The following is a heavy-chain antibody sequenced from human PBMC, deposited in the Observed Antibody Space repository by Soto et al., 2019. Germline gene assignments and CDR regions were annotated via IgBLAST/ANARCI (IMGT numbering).Heavy chain of an antibody. J-gene: IGHJ6*02. CDR1: GGSISSYY. CDR2: IYYSGST. CDR3: ARDRPPRTTVTNYYYYGMDV. V-gene: IGHV4-59*01. Sequence: SETLSLTCTVSGGSISSYYWSWIRQPPGKGLEWIGYIYYSGSTNYNPSLKSRVTISVDTSKNQFSLKLSSVTAADTAVYYCARDRPPRTTVTNYYYYGMDVWGQGTTVTVSS. D-gene: IGHD4-4*01.